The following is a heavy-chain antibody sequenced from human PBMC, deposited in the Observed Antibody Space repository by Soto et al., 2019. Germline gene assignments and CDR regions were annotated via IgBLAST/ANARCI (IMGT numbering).Heavy chain of an antibody. V-gene: IGHV1-69*12. J-gene: IGHJ2*01. CDR1: GGTFSSYA. D-gene: IGHD5-18*01. Sequence: QVQLVQSGAEVKKPGSSVKVSCKASGGTFSSYAISWVRQAPGQGLEWMGGIIPIFGTANYAQKFQGRVTITADESTSTAYMELSSLRSEDTAVYYCARLDTAMATVSYWYFDLWGRGTLVTVSS. CDR3: ARLDTAMATVSYWYFDL. CDR2: IIPIFGTA.